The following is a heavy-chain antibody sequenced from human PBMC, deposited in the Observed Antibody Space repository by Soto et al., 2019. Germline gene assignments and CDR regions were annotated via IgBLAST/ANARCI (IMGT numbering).Heavy chain of an antibody. V-gene: IGHV2-5*02. CDR3: AHIVVAGLGYYFDY. Sequence: QITLKESVPTLLKPTQTLTLTCTFSGFSLSSTRMAVGWIRQPPGKPMEWVALIYWDDDKRYSPFLKSRLTITKDTSKNQVVLTMSNIDPVDTARYYCAHIVVAGLGYYFDYWGQGTLVTVSS. J-gene: IGHJ4*02. D-gene: IGHD6-19*01. CDR1: GFSLSSTRMA. CDR2: IYWDDDK.